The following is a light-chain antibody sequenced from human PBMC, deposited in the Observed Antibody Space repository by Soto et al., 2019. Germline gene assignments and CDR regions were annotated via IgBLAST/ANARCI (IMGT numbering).Light chain of an antibody. CDR3: QHGYSTPLT. Sequence: DIQMTQSPSSLSASVGDRVTITCRASQSISTYLHWYQLKPGKAPNLLIYAASTLQSGVPSRFSGSGSGTDFTLTISSLQPEDFATYFCQHGYSTPLTFGGGTKVDIK. CDR1: QSISTY. J-gene: IGKJ4*01. V-gene: IGKV1-39*01. CDR2: AAS.